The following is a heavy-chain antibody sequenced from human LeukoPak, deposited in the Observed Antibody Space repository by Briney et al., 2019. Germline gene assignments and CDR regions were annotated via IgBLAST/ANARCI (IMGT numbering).Heavy chain of an antibody. Sequence: PGRSLRLSCAASGFTFRSYGTHGVRQAPGKGLGWVAVISYDGSNKYYADSVQGRFTISTDNSKNALYMQRNSLRAEDTAVYYGANGVGALDYGGQETLVTVPP. CDR1: GFTFRSYG. V-gene: IGHV3-30*18. CDR2: ISYDGSNK. D-gene: IGHD1-26*01. J-gene: IGHJ4*02. CDR3: ANGVGALDY.